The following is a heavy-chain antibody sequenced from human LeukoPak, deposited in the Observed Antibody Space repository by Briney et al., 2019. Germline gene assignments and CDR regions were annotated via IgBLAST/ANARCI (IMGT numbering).Heavy chain of an antibody. CDR3: ARAVRDRGDWGAFDY. CDR1: GFTFSSYA. Sequence: PGRSLRLSCAASGFTFSSYAMHWVRQAPGKGLEWVAVISYDGSNKYYADSVKGRFTISRDNSKNTLYLQMNSLRAEDTAVYYCARAVRDRGDWGAFDYWGQGTLVTVSS. J-gene: IGHJ4*02. CDR2: ISYDGSNK. V-gene: IGHV3-30-3*01. D-gene: IGHD2-21*01.